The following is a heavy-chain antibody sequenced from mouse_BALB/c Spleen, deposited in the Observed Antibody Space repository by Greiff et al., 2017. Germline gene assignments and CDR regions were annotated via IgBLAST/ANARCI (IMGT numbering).Heavy chain of an antibody. CDR1: GYSITSDYA. CDR2: ISYSGST. D-gene: IGHD2-4*01. CDR3: ARWDYDDPYAMDY. J-gene: IGHJ4*01. V-gene: IGHV3-2*02. Sequence: EVMLVESGPGLVKPSQSLSLTCTVTGYSITSDYAWNWIRQFPGNKLEWMGYISYSGSTSYNPSLKSRISITRDTSKNQFFLQLNSVTTEDTATYYCARWDYDDPYAMDYWGQGTSVTVSS.